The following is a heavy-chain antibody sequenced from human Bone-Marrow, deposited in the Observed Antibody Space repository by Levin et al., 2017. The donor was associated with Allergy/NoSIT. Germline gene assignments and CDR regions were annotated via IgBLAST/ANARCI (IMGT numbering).Heavy chain of an antibody. D-gene: IGHD5-18*01. CDR2: ISSYGGSI. Sequence: GGSLRLSCAASGFTFSGNAMHWVRQTPGKGLEYVSAISSYGGSIYYADSVKGRFTISRDNSKNTLYLQMGSLRAEDTAVYYCARGFESGYNYGIDYWGQGTLVTVSS. J-gene: IGHJ4*02. V-gene: IGHV3-64*02. CDR1: GFTFSGNA. CDR3: ARGFESGYNYGIDY.